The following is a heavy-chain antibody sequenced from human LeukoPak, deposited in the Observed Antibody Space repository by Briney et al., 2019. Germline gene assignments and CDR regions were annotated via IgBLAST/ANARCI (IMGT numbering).Heavy chain of an antibody. V-gene: IGHV1-2*02. CDR3: AKSAGSPARAKHFDY. CDR1: GYTFSDYY. Sequence: EASVKVSCKGSGYTFSDYYLHWVRQAPGQGFEWMGWINPNTGGTNNARKFQDRVTMTRDTSISTAYMELSSLTSDDTAVYYCAKSAGSPARAKHFDYWGQGTLVTVSS. CDR2: INPNTGGT. J-gene: IGHJ4*02. D-gene: IGHD2-15*01.